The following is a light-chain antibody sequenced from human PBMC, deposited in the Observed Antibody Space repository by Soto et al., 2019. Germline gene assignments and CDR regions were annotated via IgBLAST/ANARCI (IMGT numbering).Light chain of an antibody. J-gene: IGKJ1*01. Sequence: DIVMTQSPDSLAVSLGERATINCKSSQSVLYSSNNKNQLAWYQQTPGQPPKLLIYWASTRESGVPDRISGSGSGTDFTLTISNLQAEDVAVYYCQQYHSLPWTFGQGTKVELK. CDR3: QQYHSLPWT. CDR1: QSVLYSSNNKNQ. CDR2: WAS. V-gene: IGKV4-1*01.